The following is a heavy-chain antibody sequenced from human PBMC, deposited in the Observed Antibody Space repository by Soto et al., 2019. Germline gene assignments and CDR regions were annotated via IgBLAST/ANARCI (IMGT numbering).Heavy chain of an antibody. Sequence: SETVSLTCTVSCGSISSGGYYWSWIRQHPGKGLEWIGYIYHTGRTSYNPSLKSRVSISMDTSKNQFSLNLDSVTAADTAVYFCARDFAYFDSWGQGTLVTVSS. CDR1: CGSISSGGYY. CDR3: ARDFAYFDS. D-gene: IGHD3-3*01. J-gene: IGHJ4*02. CDR2: IYHTGRT. V-gene: IGHV4-61*08.